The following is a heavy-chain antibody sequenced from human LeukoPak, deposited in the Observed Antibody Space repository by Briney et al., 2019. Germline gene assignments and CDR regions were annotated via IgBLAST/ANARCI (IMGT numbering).Heavy chain of an antibody. Sequence: SETLSLTCTVSGGSISSSSYYWGWIRQPPGKGLEWIGSIYYSGSTYYNPSLKSRVTISVDTSKNQFSLKLSSVTAADTAVYYCARANYYGSRKDKYYFDYWGQGTLVTVSS. CDR3: ARANYYGSRKDKYYFDY. V-gene: IGHV4-39*07. D-gene: IGHD3-10*01. J-gene: IGHJ4*02. CDR1: GGSISSSSYY. CDR2: IYYSGST.